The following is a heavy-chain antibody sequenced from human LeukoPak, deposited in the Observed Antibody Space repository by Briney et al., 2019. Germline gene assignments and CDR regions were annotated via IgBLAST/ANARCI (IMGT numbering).Heavy chain of an antibody. V-gene: IGHV4-59*08. Sequence: PSETLSLTCTVSGASISSYFWSWIRQPPGKGLEWIGYIYYTGTTSYNPSFKSRATTSVDTSKNQFSLQLTSVTAADTAVYYCARRVVVVPAAHYFDYWGQGTLVTVSS. CDR2: IYYTGTT. CDR1: GASISSYF. CDR3: ARRVVVVPAAHYFDY. D-gene: IGHD2-2*01. J-gene: IGHJ4*02.